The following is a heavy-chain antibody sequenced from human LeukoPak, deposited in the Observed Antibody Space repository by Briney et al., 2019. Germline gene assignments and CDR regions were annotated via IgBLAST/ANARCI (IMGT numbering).Heavy chain of an antibody. CDR3: ARTTPYYFDY. V-gene: IGHV4-61*01. CDR2: IYYSGST. CDR1: GGSVSSGSYY. J-gene: IGHJ4*02. D-gene: IGHD4-11*01. Sequence: PSETLSLTCTVSGGSVSSGSYYWSWIRQPPGKGLEWIGYIYYSGSTNYNPPLKSRVTISVDTSKNQFSLKLSSVTAADTAVYYCARTTPYYFDYWGQGTLVTVSS.